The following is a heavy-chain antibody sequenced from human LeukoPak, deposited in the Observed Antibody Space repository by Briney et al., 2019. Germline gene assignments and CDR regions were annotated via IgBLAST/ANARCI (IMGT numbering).Heavy chain of an antibody. CDR2: ISGSGGST. Sequence: PGGSLRLSCAASGFTFSSYSMNWVRQAPGKGLEWVSVISGSGGSTYYADSVKGRFTISRDNSKDTLYLQMNSLSAEDTAVYYCAKVWGVTYDSSDYYGRSFDYWGQGTLVTVSS. V-gene: IGHV3-23*01. D-gene: IGHD3-22*01. CDR1: GFTFSSYS. CDR3: AKVWGVTYDSSDYYGRSFDY. J-gene: IGHJ4*02.